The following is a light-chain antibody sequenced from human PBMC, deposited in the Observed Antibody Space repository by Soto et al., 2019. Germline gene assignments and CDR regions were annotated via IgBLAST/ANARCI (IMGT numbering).Light chain of an antibody. V-gene: IGKV3-15*01. CDR1: ESVSRK. CDR3: QQYGTSEII. CDR2: DAS. J-gene: IGKJ5*01. Sequence: EVLMTQSPATLSVSPGEISTLXXRESESVSRKLAWYQQKPGQAPRXVIYDASKRATGIPDRFSGGGAGTDFTLTISRLEPEDFAVFYCQQYGTSEIIFGQGTRLEIK.